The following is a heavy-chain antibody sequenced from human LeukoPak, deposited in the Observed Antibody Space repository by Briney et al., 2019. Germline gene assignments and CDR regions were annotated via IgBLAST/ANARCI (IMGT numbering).Heavy chain of an antibody. D-gene: IGHD4-17*01. J-gene: IGHJ5*02. V-gene: IGHV4-38-2*02. CDR1: GYSISSGYY. Sequence: PSETLSLTCTVSGYSISSGYYWGWIRQPPGKGLEWIGSIYHSGSTYYNPSLKSRVTISVDTSKNQFSLKLSSVTAADTAVYYCARGDDDYGDYVWFDPWGQGTLVTVSS. CDR2: IYHSGST. CDR3: ARGDDDYGDYVWFDP.